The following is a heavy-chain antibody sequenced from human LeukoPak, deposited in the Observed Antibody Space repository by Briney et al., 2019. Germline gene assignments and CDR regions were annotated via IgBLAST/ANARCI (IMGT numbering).Heavy chain of an antibody. CDR2: ISSSGSTI. Sequence: GGSLRLSCAASGFTFSSYEMNWVRQAPGKGLEWVSHISSSGSTIYYADSVKGRFTISRDNAKNSLYLQMNSLRAEDTAVYYCARRWLRRGIDYWGQGTLVTVSS. J-gene: IGHJ4*02. V-gene: IGHV3-48*03. CDR3: ARRWLRRGIDY. D-gene: IGHD5-12*01. CDR1: GFTFSSYE.